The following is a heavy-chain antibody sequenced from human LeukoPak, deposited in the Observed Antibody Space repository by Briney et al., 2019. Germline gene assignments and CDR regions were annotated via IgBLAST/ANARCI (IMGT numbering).Heavy chain of an antibody. V-gene: IGHV4-34*01. J-gene: IGHJ5*02. Sequence: PSQTLSLTCAVYGGSLSGYYWSWIRQPPGKGLEWIGEINHRGSTNYNPSLKSRVTISVDTSKNQFSLKLRSVTAAETAVYYCARGDLIVWFGELLCADWFDPWGQGTLVTVSS. CDR1: GGSLSGYY. D-gene: IGHD3-10*01. CDR2: INHRGST. CDR3: ARGDLIVWFGELLCADWFDP.